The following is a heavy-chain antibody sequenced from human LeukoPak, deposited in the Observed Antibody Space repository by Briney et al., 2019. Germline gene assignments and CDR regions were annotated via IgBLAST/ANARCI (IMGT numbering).Heavy chain of an antibody. Sequence: PSEPLSLTCTVSGGSISSYYWSWIRQPPGKGVEWIGYIYYRGSTNYNPSLKSRVTISADTSKNQFSLKLSSVTAADTAVYYCARVESVTIFGVVIEYYFDYWGQGTLVTVSS. CDR2: IYYRGST. V-gene: IGHV4-59*08. J-gene: IGHJ4*02. CDR3: ARVESVTIFGVVIEYYFDY. D-gene: IGHD3-3*01. CDR1: GGSISSYY.